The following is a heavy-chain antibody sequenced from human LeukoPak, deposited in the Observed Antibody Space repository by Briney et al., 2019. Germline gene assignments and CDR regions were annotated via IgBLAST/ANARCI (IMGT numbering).Heavy chain of an antibody. D-gene: IGHD6-13*01. CDR2: NPSGGST. CDR3: ARDVGIAAAGGPLDY. Sequence: NPSGGSTSYAQKFQGRVTMTRDTSTSTVYMELSSLRSEDTPVYYCARDVGIAAAGGPLDYWGQVTLVTVSS. V-gene: IGHV1-46*01. J-gene: IGHJ4*02.